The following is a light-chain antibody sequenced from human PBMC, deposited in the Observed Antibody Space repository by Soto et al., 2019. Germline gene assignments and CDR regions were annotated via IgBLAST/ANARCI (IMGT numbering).Light chain of an antibody. CDR3: QQFKSYPIT. Sequence: IQLTKSPSFLSASVGDRVTITCRASQGISSDLAWYQQNPGKAPKLLIYAASTLQNGVPSTFSGSGSGTEFTLTISSLQPEDFGTYYCQQFKSYPITFGQGTRLEIK. CDR1: QGISSD. V-gene: IGKV1-9*01. CDR2: AAS. J-gene: IGKJ5*01.